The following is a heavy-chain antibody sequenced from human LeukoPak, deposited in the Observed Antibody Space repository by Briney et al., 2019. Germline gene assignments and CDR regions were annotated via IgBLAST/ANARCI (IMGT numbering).Heavy chain of an antibody. CDR1: GYTFSDYY. D-gene: IGHD4-11*01. V-gene: IGHV1-2*02. CDR3: ARHSKYANNWLDP. CDR2: INPNSAGT. J-gene: IGHJ5*02. Sequence: ASVKVSCKASGYTFSDYYMHWVRQAPGQGPEWMGWINPNSAGTKYAQKFQGRVTMTRDTSISTAYMELSRLTSDDTAVYYCARHSKYANNWLDPWGQGTLVTVSS.